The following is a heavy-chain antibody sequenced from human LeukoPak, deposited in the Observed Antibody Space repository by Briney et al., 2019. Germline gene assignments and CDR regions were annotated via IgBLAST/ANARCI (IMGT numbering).Heavy chain of an antibody. J-gene: IGHJ5*02. D-gene: IGHD2-2*02. Sequence: ASVKVSCKASGYTFTSDDINWVRQATGQGLEWMGWMNPNSGNTGYAQKFQGRVTITRNTSTSTAYMELSSLRSEDTAVYYCARVQRRCSSTSCYRAAWFDPWGQGTLVTVSS. CDR2: MNPNSGNT. CDR3: ARVQRRCSSTSCYRAAWFDP. V-gene: IGHV1-8*03. CDR1: GYTFTSDD.